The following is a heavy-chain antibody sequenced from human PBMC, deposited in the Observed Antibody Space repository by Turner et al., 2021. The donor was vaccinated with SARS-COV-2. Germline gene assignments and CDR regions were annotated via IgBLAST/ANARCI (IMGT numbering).Heavy chain of an antibody. D-gene: IGHD3-22*01. J-gene: IGHJ3*02. CDR2: IYYSGST. CDR1: GGSISSSSYY. V-gene: IGHV4-39*01. CDR3: ARQSPYYYDSSDYYSGAFDI. Sequence: QLQLQESGPGLVKPSETLSLTCTASGGSISSSSYYWGWIRQPPGKGLEWIGSIYYSGSTYYNPSLKSRVTISVDMSKNQFSLKLSSVTAADTAVYYCARQSPYYYDSSDYYSGAFDIWGQGTMVTVSS.